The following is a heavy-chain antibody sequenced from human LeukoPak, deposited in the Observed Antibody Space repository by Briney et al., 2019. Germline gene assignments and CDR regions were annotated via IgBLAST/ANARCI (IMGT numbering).Heavy chain of an antibody. Sequence: PGGSLRLSGAASGFTCATYSMSWVRQAPGKGLEWGSAIRSGGENTFYADSVRVRFTTSRDNSRATMSLEMNSLRAEDTAVYFCAILSWDGRGSFYWGQGTLVTVSS. D-gene: IGHD2/OR15-2a*01. CDR1: GFTCATYS. V-gene: IGHV3-23*01. CDR2: IRSGGENT. J-gene: IGHJ4*02. CDR3: AILSWDGRGSFY.